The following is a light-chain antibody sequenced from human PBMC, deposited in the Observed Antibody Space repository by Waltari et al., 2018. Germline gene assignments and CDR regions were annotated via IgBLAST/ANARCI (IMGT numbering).Light chain of an antibody. CDR2: GAS. CDR3: QQYGSSTGLT. CDR1: QSVSSSY. J-gene: IGKJ4*01. V-gene: IGKV3-20*01. Sequence: EIVLTQSPGTLSLSPGERATLSCRASQSVSSSYLAWYQQKPGQAPRLLIYGASSRATGSPGRFSGSGSGTDFTLTISRLEPEDFAMFYCQQYGSSTGLTFGGGTKVEIK.